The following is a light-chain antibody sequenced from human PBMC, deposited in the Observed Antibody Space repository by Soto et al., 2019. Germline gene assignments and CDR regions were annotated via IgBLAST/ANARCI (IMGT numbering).Light chain of an antibody. Sequence: QPVLTQPPSVSGAPGQRVTISCTGSSSNIGAGYDVHWYQQLPGTAPKLLIYGNSSRPSGVPDRVSGSKSGTSASLAITGLQAEDEADYYCQSYDSSLSGVVFGGGTKLTVL. CDR2: GNS. CDR3: QSYDSSLSGVV. V-gene: IGLV1-40*01. J-gene: IGLJ2*01. CDR1: SSNIGAGYD.